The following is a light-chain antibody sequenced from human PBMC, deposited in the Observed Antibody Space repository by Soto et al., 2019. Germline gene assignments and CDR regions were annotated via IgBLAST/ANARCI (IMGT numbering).Light chain of an antibody. V-gene: IGLV1-51*02. J-gene: IGLJ3*02. CDR1: SSNIGSDF. CDR3: AAWDTSLSGGV. CDR2: ENN. Sequence: QSVLTQPPSVSAAPGQKVTISCSGSSSNIGSDFVSWYQQLPGTAPQLLIYENNKRPSGIPDRFSGSKSATSATLGITVLQTGDEAAYYCAAWDTSLSGGVFGGGTKLTVL.